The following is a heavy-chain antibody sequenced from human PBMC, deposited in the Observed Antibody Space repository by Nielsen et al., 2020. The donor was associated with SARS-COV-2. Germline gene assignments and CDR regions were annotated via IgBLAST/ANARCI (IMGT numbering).Heavy chain of an antibody. V-gene: IGHV3-23*01. CDR2: FTGVGDTT. J-gene: IGHJ4*01. Sequence: GESLKISCAASGFTFSSFALSWFRQAPGKGLEWVSGFTGVGDTTSYVDSVKGRFTISRDNSQNTLSLQMNSLRAEDTAVYYCAKVWRSGNSYFDYWGHGTQVTSPQ. D-gene: IGHD4-23*01. CDR1: GFTFSSFA. CDR3: AKVWRSGNSYFDY.